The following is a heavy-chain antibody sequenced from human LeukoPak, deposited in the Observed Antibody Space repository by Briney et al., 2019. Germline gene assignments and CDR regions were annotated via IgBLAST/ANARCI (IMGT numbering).Heavy chain of an antibody. CDR2: IYYSGST. J-gene: IGHJ5*02. D-gene: IGHD6-19*01. V-gene: IGHV4-39*01. Sequence: SETLSLTCTVSGGSISSSSYYWGWIRQPPGKGLEWIGSIYYSGSTYYNPSLKSRVTISVDTPKNQFSLKLSSVTAADTAVYYCARQWLVQVWFDPWGQGTLVTVSS. CDR3: ARQWLVQVWFDP. CDR1: GGSISSSSYY.